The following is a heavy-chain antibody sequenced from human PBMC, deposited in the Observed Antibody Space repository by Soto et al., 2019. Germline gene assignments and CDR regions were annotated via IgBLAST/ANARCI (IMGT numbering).Heavy chain of an antibody. Sequence: EVQLVESGGGLVQPGGSLRLSCAASGIPVSSNYMTWVRQAPGKGLEWVSVLHSGGDTYYANSVKGRFTISRHDSTNTLFLPMNSLTPEDTAVYYCARDGPYYYASRMAVWGQGTTVTVSS. J-gene: IGHJ6*02. CDR1: GIPVSSNY. CDR2: LHSGGDT. CDR3: ARDGPYYYASRMAV. V-gene: IGHV3-53*04. D-gene: IGHD3-10*01.